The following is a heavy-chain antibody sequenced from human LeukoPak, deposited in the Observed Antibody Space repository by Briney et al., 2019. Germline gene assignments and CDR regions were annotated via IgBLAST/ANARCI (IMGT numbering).Heavy chain of an antibody. CDR2: IIPFFPTP. V-gene: IGHV1-69*13. J-gene: IGHJ6*03. CDR1: GDIFDNSA. CDR3: ARVLRRGSSWYGYFYMDV. Sequence: ASVKVSCKASGDIFDNSAVSWVRQAPGQGLEWMGRIIPFFPTPNYAQRFRGRVTITADVSTNTAYMEVSSLTSEDTAVYYCARVLRRGSSWYGYFYMDVWGEGTTVIVSS. D-gene: IGHD6-13*01.